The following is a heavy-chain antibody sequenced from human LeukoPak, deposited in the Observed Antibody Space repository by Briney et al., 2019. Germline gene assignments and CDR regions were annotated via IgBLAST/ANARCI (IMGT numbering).Heavy chain of an antibody. Sequence: GGSLRLSCAASGFTFSHYYMSWIRQAAGKGLEWVSYISSSSSYPNYTDSVKGRSTISRDNAKHSLYLQMNSLRAEDTAVYYCAGDLNRGYYGSGSYSLWGQGTLVTVSS. CDR2: ISSSSSYP. D-gene: IGHD3-10*01. CDR3: AGDLNRGYYGSGSYSL. V-gene: IGHV3-11*05. CDR1: GFTFSHYY. J-gene: IGHJ4*02.